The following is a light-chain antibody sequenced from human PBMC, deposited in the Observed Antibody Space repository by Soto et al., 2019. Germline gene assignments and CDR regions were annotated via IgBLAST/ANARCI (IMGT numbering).Light chain of an antibody. CDR1: SSDVGADKY. CDR2: EVT. CDR3: SSYASNTYV. J-gene: IGLJ1*01. Sequence: QSVLTQPASVSGSPGPSITITCSGTSSDVGADKYVSWYQHQPGKAPQLMIYEVTNRPSGVSNGFSGANSGYTDSLTISGLQAEDEGDYYCSSYASNTYVFGTGTKVTAL. V-gene: IGLV2-14*01.